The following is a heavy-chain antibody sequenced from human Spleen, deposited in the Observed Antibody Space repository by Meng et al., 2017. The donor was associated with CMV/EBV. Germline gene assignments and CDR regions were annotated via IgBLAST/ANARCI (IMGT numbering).Heavy chain of an antibody. CDR3: AKASNDYGGNSFFDN. V-gene: IGHV3-9*01. CDR1: GFTFDDHA. J-gene: IGHJ4*02. CDR2: ISWNSGNI. Sequence: SLKISCAASGFTFDDHAMHWVRQVPGKGLEWVSGISWNSGNIGYADSVKGRFTISRDNAKKSLYLQMNSLRAEDTALYYCAKASNDYGGNSFFDNWGQGALVTVSS. D-gene: IGHD4-23*01.